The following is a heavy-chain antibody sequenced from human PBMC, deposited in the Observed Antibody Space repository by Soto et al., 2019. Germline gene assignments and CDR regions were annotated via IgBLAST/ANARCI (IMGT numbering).Heavy chain of an antibody. V-gene: IGHV5-51*01. CDR1: GCIFTSYW. CDR3: ARHGRHIAATFAY. J-gene: IGHJ4*02. CDR2: IYPGDSDT. Sequence: EEALKISCKGSGCIFTSYWIGWWRQIPWKGLEWMGIIYPGDSDTRYSPSFQGQVTISADKSISTAYLQWSSLKASDTAMYYWARHGRHIAATFAYSGQGNLVTVSS. D-gene: IGHD6-6*01.